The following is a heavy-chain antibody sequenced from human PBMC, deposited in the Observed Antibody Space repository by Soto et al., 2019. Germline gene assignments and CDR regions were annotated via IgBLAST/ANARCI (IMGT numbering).Heavy chain of an antibody. CDR1: GYTFTSYG. V-gene: IGHV1-18*01. Sequence: QVQLVQSGAEVKKPGASVKVSCKASGYTFTSYGISWVRQAPGQGLEWMGWISAYNGNTNYAQKLQGRVTMTTDTSTSTAYMELWSLRSDDTAVYYCARGEYDFWSGYYKGNWFDPWGQGTLVTVSS. CDR2: ISAYNGNT. D-gene: IGHD3-3*01. CDR3: ARGEYDFWSGYYKGNWFDP. J-gene: IGHJ5*02.